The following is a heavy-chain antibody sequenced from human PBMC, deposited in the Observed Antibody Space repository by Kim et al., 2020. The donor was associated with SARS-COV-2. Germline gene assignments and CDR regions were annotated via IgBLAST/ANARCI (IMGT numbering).Heavy chain of an antibody. Sequence: ASVKVSCKASGYTFISYGISWVRQAPGQGLEWMGWISVYNGNTNYAQKLQGRVTMTTDTSTSTAYMELRSLRSDDTAVYYCARAGLYDYVWGSYRQYYFDSWGQGTLATVSS. CDR1: GYTFISYG. D-gene: IGHD3-16*02. CDR2: ISVYNGNT. J-gene: IGHJ4*02. CDR3: ARAGLYDYVWGSYRQYYFDS. V-gene: IGHV1-18*01.